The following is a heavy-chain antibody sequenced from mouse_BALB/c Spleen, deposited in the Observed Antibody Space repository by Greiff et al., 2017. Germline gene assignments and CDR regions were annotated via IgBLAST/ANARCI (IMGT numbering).Heavy chain of an antibody. CDR2: IDPENGDT. CDR1: GFNIKDYY. CDR3: NAITTAFAY. J-gene: IGHJ3*01. D-gene: IGHD1-2*01. Sequence: VQLQQSGAELVRSGASVKLSCTASGFNIKDYYMHWVKQRPEQGLEWIGWIDPENGDTEYAPKFQGKATMTADTSSNTAYLQLSSLTSEDTAVYYCNAITTAFAYWGQGTLVTVSA. V-gene: IGHV14-4*02.